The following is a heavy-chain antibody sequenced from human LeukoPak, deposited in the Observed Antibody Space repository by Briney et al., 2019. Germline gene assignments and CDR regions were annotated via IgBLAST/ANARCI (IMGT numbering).Heavy chain of an antibody. CDR1: GFTFSSYD. V-gene: IGHV3-30*02. CDR2: IRYGGSNK. J-gene: IGHJ4*02. D-gene: IGHD2-2*01. CDR3: AKMRGYCSSTSCPLFDY. Sequence: GGSLTLSCAASGFTFSSYDMHWVRQAPGKGLVWVAFIRYGGSNKYYADSEKGRFTIPRENSKNTLYLQMNSLRAEDTDVYYCAKMRGYCSSTSCPLFDYWGQGTLVTVSS.